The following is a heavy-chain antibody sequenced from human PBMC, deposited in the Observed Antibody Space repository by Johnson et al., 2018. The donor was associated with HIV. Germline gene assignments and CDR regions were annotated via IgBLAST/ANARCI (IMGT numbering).Heavy chain of an antibody. D-gene: IGHD3-10*01. CDR1: GLSFSNFG. CDR2: ISFDGNLK. Sequence: QVQLVESGGGVVQPGKSLTLSCVGSGLSFSNFGIHWVRQAPGKGPEWVAVISFDGNLKKYADSVKGRFTISRDNSKNTLYLQMNSLRAEDTAMYYCARVGSGELLDGFDIWGQGTMVTVSS. CDR3: ARVGSGELLDGFDI. J-gene: IGHJ3*02. V-gene: IGHV3-30*03.